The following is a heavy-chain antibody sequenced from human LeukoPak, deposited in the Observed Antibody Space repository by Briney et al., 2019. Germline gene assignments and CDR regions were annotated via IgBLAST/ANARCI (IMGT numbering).Heavy chain of an antibody. J-gene: IGHJ4*02. CDR3: ARDKLGSGYSSDFDY. CDR2: IYTGGTT. V-gene: IGHV3-66*02. CDR1: AFSVSSNY. Sequence: GGSLRLSCAASAFSVSSNYMNWVRQAPGKGLEWASAIYTGGTTYYADSVKGRFTISRDNSKNTLYLQMNGLRAEDTAVYYCARDKLGSGYSSDFDYWGQGTLVTVSS. D-gene: IGHD6-19*01.